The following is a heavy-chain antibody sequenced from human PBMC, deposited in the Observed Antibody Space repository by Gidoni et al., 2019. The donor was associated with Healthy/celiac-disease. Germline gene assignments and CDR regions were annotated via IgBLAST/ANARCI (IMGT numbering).Heavy chain of an antibody. D-gene: IGHD3-10*01. J-gene: IGHJ4*02. CDR1: GGSISSSNW. CDR3: ARVLLWFGELTRGEYYFDY. Sequence: QVQLQESGPGLVKPSGTLSLTCAVSGGSISSSNWWSWVRQPPGKGLEWFGEIYHSGSTNYNPSLKSRVTISVDKSKNQFSLKLSSVTAADTAVYYCARVLLWFGELTRGEYYFDYWGQGTLVTVSS. V-gene: IGHV4-4*02. CDR2: IYHSGST.